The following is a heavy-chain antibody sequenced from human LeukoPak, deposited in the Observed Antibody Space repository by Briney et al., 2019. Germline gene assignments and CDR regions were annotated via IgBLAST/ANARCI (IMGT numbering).Heavy chain of an antibody. Sequence: GGSLRLSCAASGFTFSSYRMNWVRQAPGKGLEWVTSISSSSSFIDYADSVKGRFTISRDNAKNSLYLHMNSLRAEDTAVYYCSREGCSGGSCLDYWGQGTRVTVSS. CDR1: GFTFSSYR. CDR3: SREGCSGGSCLDY. V-gene: IGHV3-21*01. CDR2: ISSSSSFI. D-gene: IGHD2-15*01. J-gene: IGHJ4*02.